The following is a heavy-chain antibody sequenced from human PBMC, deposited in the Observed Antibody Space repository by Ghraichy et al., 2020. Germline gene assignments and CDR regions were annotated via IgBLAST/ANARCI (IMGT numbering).Heavy chain of an antibody. Sequence: SATLSLTCTFSGDSFTTSYWTWIRQPAGKGLEWIGRISASGSTYQNPSLRSRISMSVDTSKNTFSLRLTSVTAADTAVYYCARDDLVGGGGRNWFHPWGQGRLGTVSS. V-gene: IGHV4-4*07. CDR2: ISASGST. J-gene: IGHJ5*02. CDR3: ARDDLVGGGGRNWFHP. CDR1: GDSFTTSY. D-gene: IGHD3-16*01.